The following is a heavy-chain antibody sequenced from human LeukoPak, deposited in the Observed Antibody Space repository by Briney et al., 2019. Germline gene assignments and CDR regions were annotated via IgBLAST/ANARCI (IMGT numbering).Heavy chain of an antibody. Sequence: SSETLSLTCTVSGGSISSSLYYWGWIRQPPGKGLEWIGSIYYSGSTYYSSSLKSRVTLSVDTSKNQFSLKLSSVTAADTAMYYCARPVTSPLRFDPWGQGTLVTVSS. D-gene: IGHD4-17*01. CDR2: IYYSGST. CDR1: GGSISSSLYY. V-gene: IGHV4-39*01. J-gene: IGHJ5*02. CDR3: ARPVTSPLRFDP.